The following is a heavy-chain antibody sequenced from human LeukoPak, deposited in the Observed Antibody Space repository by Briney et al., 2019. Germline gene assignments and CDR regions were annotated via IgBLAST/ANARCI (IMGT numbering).Heavy chain of an antibody. CDR3: ARVEHCSSTSCYTHYYYYYMDV. V-gene: IGHV3-21*01. J-gene: IGHJ6*03. D-gene: IGHD2-2*02. CDR2: ISSSSSYI. CDR1: GFTFSSYS. Sequence: GGSLRLSCAASGFTFSSYSMNWVRQAPGKGLEWVSSISSSSSYIHYADSVKGRFTISRDNAKNSLYLQMNRLRAEDTAVYYCARVEHCSSTSCYTHYYYYYMDVWGKGTTVTVSS.